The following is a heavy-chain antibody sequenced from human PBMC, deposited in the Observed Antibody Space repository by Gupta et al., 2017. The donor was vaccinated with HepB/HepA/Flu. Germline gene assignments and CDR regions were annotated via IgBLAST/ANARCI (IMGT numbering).Heavy chain of an antibody. CDR3: ARPLTNIDAFDV. Sequence: VQLQESGPRLVKPAQTLTRTCHESGGAVDSGDQYWSWVRQPPGKGLEWIGYISYRGTTYFKPSRRIRLTISLDTARNHFSLKLASVTAADTALYFCARPLTNIDAFDVWGRGTMVTVSS. CDR1: GGAVDSGDQY. V-gene: IGHV4-30-4*01. CDR2: ISYRGTT. D-gene: IGHD2-8*01. J-gene: IGHJ3*01.